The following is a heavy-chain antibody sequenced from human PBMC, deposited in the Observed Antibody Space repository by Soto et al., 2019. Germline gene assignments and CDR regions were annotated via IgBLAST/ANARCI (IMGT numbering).Heavy chain of an antibody. J-gene: IGHJ6*02. CDR1: GFDFSRYA. Sequence: GGSLRLSCVASGFDFSRYAMSWVRQAPGKGLEWVSVIGEGGVSRVYADAVKGRFTISRDNSKNTLYLQMTSLRVDDTAMYYCARDSVTRVSSDIPGMDVWGQGTTVTVSS. D-gene: IGHD3-10*01. CDR3: ARDSVTRVSSDIPGMDV. V-gene: IGHV3-23*01. CDR2: IGEGGVSR.